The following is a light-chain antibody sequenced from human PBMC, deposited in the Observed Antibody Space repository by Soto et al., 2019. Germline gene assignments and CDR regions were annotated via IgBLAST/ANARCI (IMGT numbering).Light chain of an antibody. J-gene: IGLJ1*01. CDR1: SSDVGAYNY. V-gene: IGLV2-14*03. CDR2: GVN. Sequence: QSVLTQPASVSGSPGQSITISCTGTSSDVGAYNYVSWYQQHPGKAPRLMIYGVNNRPSGVSNRFSGSKSGNTASLTISGLQAEDEADYYCSSYTSSSTYVFGTGTKVTVL. CDR3: SSYTSSSTYV.